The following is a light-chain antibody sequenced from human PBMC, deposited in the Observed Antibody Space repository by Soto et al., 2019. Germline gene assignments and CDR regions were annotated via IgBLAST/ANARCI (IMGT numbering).Light chain of an antibody. CDR1: SIDVGNFDL. CDR3: SLKTSSVTWV. Sequence: QSALTQPPSVSGSPGQSVTISCTGTSIDVGNFDLVSWYQQPPGTAPKLLIYQVSNRPSGVPDRFSGSQSGNTASLTISGLQAEDEADYYCSLKTSSVTWVFGGGTQVTVL. V-gene: IGLV2-18*01. J-gene: IGLJ3*02. CDR2: QVS.